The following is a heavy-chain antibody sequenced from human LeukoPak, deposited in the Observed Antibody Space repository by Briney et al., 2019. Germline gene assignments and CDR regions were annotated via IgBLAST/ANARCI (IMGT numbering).Heavy chain of an antibody. V-gene: IGHV1-46*01. J-gene: IGHJ4*02. D-gene: IGHD1-26*01. Sequence: GASVKVSCKASGYTFTSYYMHLVRQAPGQGLEWMGIINPSGGSTSYAQKFQGRVTMTRDMSTSTVYMELSSLRSEDTAVYYCARAQDPIIVGATTGFDYWGQGTLVTVSS. CDR1: GYTFTSYY. CDR2: INPSGGST. CDR3: ARAQDPIIVGATTGFDY.